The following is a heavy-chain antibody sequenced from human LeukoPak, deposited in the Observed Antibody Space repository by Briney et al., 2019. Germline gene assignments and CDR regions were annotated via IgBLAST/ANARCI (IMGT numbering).Heavy chain of an antibody. CDR2: ISESGGSA. J-gene: IGHJ2*01. CDR1: GFTFSSYA. V-gene: IGHV3-23*01. CDR3: AKDVPDSLKWYFDV. Sequence: GGSLRLSCAASGFTFSSYAMSWVRQAPGKGLEWVAAISESGGSAYYADSVRGRFTISRDRFKSTLYLQVTSLRAEDTAVYYCAKDVPDSLKWYFDVWGRGTLVTVSS. D-gene: IGHD1-14*01.